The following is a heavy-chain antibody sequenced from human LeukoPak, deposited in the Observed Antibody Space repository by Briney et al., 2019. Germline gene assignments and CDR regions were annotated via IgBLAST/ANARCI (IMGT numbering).Heavy chain of an antibody. D-gene: IGHD1-26*01. J-gene: IGHJ4*02. CDR1: GFTFSDYA. V-gene: IGHV3-48*02. CDR3: ARDYYRGTYSTGY. CDR2: ISTSSTTI. Sequence: PGGSLRLSFAASGFTFSDYAMNWVRQAPGKGLEGLSYISTSSTTIYYADSVKGRFTISRDNAKNSLYLQMNSLRDEDTAVSYCARDYYRGTYSTGYWGQGTLVTVSS.